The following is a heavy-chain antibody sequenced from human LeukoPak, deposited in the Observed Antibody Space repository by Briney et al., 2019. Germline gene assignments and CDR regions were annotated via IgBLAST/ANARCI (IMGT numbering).Heavy chain of an antibody. V-gene: IGHV3-48*03. J-gene: IGHJ4*02. CDR1: GFTFSSYE. CDR2: ISSSGSTI. CDR3: ARDHKSRNFDY. Sequence: GGPLRLSCAASGFTFSSYEMNWVRQAPGKGLEWVSYISSSGSTIYYADSVKGRFTISRDNAKNSLYLQMNSLRAEDTAVYYCARDHKSRNFDYWGQGTLVTVSS.